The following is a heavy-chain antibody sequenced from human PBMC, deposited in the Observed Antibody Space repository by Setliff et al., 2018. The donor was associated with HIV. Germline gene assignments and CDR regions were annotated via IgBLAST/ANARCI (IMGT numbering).Heavy chain of an antibody. Sequence: GGSLRLSCAASGFSFGDCYMRWVRQAPGKGLGWVSRVNSDGSSKTYADSVKGRFPISRDNAKNTLYLQMNSLRVEDTGVYYCHSGDDTEEQSYFDYWGQGTLVTVSS. CDR3: HSGDDTEEQSYFDY. J-gene: IGHJ4*02. CDR2: VNSDGSSK. V-gene: IGHV3-74*01. CDR1: GFSFGDCY. D-gene: IGHD5-12*01.